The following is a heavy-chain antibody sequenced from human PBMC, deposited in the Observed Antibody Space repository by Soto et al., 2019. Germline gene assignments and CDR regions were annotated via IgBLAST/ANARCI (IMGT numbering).Heavy chain of an antibody. Sequence: PGESLKISCKGSGYRFTNYWIGWVRQMPGKGLEWMGIIYPGDSDTRYSPTFEGQVTISADKSITTAYLQWSSLKASDSAMYYCARRGPNDYDSSGYKIDYWGQGTPVTVSS. CDR2: IYPGDSDT. J-gene: IGHJ4*02. V-gene: IGHV5-51*01. CDR3: ARRGPNDYDSSGYKIDY. CDR1: GYRFTNYW. D-gene: IGHD3-22*01.